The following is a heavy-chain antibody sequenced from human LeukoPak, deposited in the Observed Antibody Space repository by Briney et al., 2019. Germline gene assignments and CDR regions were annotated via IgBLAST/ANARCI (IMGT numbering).Heavy chain of an antibody. Sequence: PGGSLRLSCAASGFTFSSHWMHWVRQAPGKGLVWVSRIKDDGSHTNYADSVKGRFTISRDNAKTTLSPQMNSLRAEDTAVYYCARGSGIITGIDEWGQGTLVTVSS. CDR2: IKDDGSHT. V-gene: IGHV3-74*01. J-gene: IGHJ4*02. CDR1: GFTFSSHW. CDR3: ARGSGIITGIDE. D-gene: IGHD6-25*01.